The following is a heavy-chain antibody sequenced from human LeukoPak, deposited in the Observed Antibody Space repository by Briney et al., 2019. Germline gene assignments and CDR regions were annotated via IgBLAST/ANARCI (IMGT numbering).Heavy chain of an antibody. CDR3: ASRGGAHLRFHCSGGSCYPDY. CDR1: GGSISSSSYY. V-gene: IGHV4-39*01. Sequence: SETLSLTCTVSGGSISSSSYYWGWIRQPPGKGLEWIGSIYYSGSTYYNPSLKSRVTISVDKAKNQFSLKLSSVTAADTAVYYCASRGGAHLRFHCSGGSCYPDYWGQGTLVTVSS. CDR2: IYYSGST. D-gene: IGHD2-15*01. J-gene: IGHJ4*02.